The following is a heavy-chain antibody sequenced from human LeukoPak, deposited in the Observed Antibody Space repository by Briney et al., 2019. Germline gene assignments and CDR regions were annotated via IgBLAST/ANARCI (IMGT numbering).Heavy chain of an antibody. CDR2: IWYDGSNK. CDR3: ARVAMSDSSGYCDY. Sequence: GGSLRLSCAASGFTFSNYAMHWVRQAPGKGLEWVAVIWYDGSNKNYVDSVKGRFTISRDNSKNTLYLQMNSLRDEDTAVYYCARVAMSDSSGYCDYWGQGTLVTVSS. J-gene: IGHJ4*02. CDR1: GFTFSNYA. V-gene: IGHV3-33*01. D-gene: IGHD3-22*01.